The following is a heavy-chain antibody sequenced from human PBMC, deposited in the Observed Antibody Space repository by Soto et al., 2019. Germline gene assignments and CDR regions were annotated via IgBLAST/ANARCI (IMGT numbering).Heavy chain of an antibody. D-gene: IGHD3-22*01. CDR1: GGPISPYY. J-gene: IGHJ6*02. CDR2: IYYTGSA. V-gene: IGHV4-4*07. Sequence: SETLSLTCTVSGGPISPYYWSWIRQPAGKGLEWIGRIYYTGSANYNPPLKSRVSMSLDTARNQISLKVKSVTAADTAVYYCAREGGYFDSSGSGVYHYYGVDVWGRGTTDTVSS. CDR3: AREGGYFDSSGSGVYHYYGVDV.